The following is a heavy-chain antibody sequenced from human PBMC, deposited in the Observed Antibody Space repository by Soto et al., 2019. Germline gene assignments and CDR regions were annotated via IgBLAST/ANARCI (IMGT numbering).Heavy chain of an antibody. CDR1: GFTFSSYS. CDR3: ARLNVLRFLEWLFHYYGMDV. V-gene: IGHV3-21*01. J-gene: IGHJ6*02. Sequence: PGGSLRLACAASGFTFSSYSMNGVRQAPGKGLEWVSSISSSSSYIYYADSVKGRFTISRDNAKNSLYLQMNSLRAEDTAVYYCARLNVLRFLEWLFHYYGMDVWGQGTTVTVSS. CDR2: ISSSSSYI. D-gene: IGHD3-3*01.